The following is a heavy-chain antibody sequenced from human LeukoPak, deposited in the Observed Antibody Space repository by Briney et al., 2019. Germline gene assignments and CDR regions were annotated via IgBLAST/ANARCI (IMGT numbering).Heavy chain of an antibody. CDR2: ISSSSSTT. V-gene: IGHV3-48*01. J-gene: IGHJ5*02. Sequence: GGSLRLSCAASGFSFSDYNMNWVRQAPGKGLEWVAYISSSSSTTHYADSVTGRFSISRDNAKSSLYLQMNSLRAEDTAMYYCASSGWYSTPNWFDPWGQGTLVIVSS. D-gene: IGHD6-19*01. CDR3: ASSGWYSTPNWFDP. CDR1: GFSFSDYN.